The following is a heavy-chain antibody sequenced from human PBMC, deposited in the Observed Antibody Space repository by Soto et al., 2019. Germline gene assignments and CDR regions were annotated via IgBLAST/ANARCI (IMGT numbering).Heavy chain of an antibody. D-gene: IGHD3-10*01. J-gene: IGHJ6*02. CDR3: ARGRFYYYGSGSYSTSPIHYYYYYGMDV. CDR1: GDSVSSNSAA. Sequence: SPTLSLTCAISGDSVSSNSAAWNWIRQSPSRGLEWLGRTYYRSKWYNDYAVSVKSRITINPDTSKNQFSLKLNSVTPEDTAVYYCARGRFYYYGSGSYSTSPIHYYYYYGMDVWGQGTTVTVSS. CDR2: TYYRSKWYN. V-gene: IGHV6-1*01.